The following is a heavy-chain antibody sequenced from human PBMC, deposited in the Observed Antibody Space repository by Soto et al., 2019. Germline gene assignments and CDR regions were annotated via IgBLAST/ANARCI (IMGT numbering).Heavy chain of an antibody. CDR3: TKYRVIAAAGTY. D-gene: IGHD6-13*01. Sequence: EVQMVEAGGGLVKPGGSLRLSCAAAGFTFRTSWMSWVRQAPGKGLEWVGLIKSKTDGGTTDYAAPEKGSFTISRDDSKNTLDLQMTSLKTGDTAVYYCTKYRVIAAAGTYWGQGTMVTV. J-gene: IGHJ4*02. CDR2: IKSKTDGGTT. CDR1: GFTFRTSW. V-gene: IGHV3-15*01.